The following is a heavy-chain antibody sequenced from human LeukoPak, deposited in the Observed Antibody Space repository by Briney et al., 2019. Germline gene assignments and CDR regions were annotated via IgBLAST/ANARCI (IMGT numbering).Heavy chain of an antibody. J-gene: IGHJ4*02. CDR2: INHSGST. D-gene: IGHD6-13*01. V-gene: IGHV4-34*01. Sequence: SEALSLTCAVYGGSFSGYYWSWIRQPPGKGLEWIGEINHSGSTNYNPSLKSRVTISVDTSKNQFSLKLSSVTAADTAVYYCARVTGYMVEDYFDYWGQGTLVTVSS. CDR3: ARVTGYMVEDYFDY. CDR1: GGSFSGYY.